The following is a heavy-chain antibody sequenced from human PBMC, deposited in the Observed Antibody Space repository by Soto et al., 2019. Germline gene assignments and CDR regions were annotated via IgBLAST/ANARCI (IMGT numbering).Heavy chain of an antibody. CDR1: GGTFSSYT. V-gene: IGHV1-69*04. CDR3: ARDPGAADYDILTGYYSDY. J-gene: IGHJ4*02. D-gene: IGHD3-9*01. Sequence: GASVKVSCKASGGTFSSYTISWVRQAPGQGLEWMGRIIPILGIANYAQKIQGRVTITADKSTSTAYMELSSLRSEDTAVYYCARDPGAADYDILTGYYSDYWGQGTLVTVSS. CDR2: IIPILGIA.